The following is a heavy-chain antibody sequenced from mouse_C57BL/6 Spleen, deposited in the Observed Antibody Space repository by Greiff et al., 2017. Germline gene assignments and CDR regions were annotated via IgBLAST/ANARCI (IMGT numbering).Heavy chain of an antibody. J-gene: IGHJ3*01. Sequence: EVQLQESGGGLVKPGGSLKLSCAASGFTFSSYAMSWVRQTPEKRLEWVATISDGGSYTYYPDNVKGRFTISRDNAKNNLYLQMSHLKSEDTAMYYCARDEAAYYDYGFAYWGQGTLVTVSA. CDR1: GFTFSSYA. D-gene: IGHD2-4*01. CDR2: ISDGGSYT. V-gene: IGHV5-4*01. CDR3: ARDEAAYYDYGFAY.